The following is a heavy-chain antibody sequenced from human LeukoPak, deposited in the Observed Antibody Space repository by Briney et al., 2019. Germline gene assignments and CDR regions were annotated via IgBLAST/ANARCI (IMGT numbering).Heavy chain of an antibody. CDR1: GFTFSSYS. V-gene: IGHV3-21*01. D-gene: IGHD6-13*01. CDR2: ISSSSSYI. Sequence: GGSLRLSCAASGFTFSSYSMNWVRQAPGKGLEWVSSISSSSSYIYYADSVKGRFTISRDNAKNSLYLQMNSLRAEDTAVYYCARGYSSSWYGDAFDIWGQGTMVTVSS. J-gene: IGHJ3*02. CDR3: ARGYSSSWYGDAFDI.